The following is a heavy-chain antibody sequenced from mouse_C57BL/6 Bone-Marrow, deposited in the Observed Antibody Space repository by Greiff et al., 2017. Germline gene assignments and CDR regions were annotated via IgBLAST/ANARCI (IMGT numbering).Heavy chain of an antibody. V-gene: IGHV3-6*01. J-gene: IGHJ3*01. CDR1: GYSITSGYY. Sequence: EESGPGLVKPSQSLSLTCSVTGYSITSGYYWNWIRQFPGNKLEWMGYISYDGSNNYNPSLKNRISITRDTSKNQFFLKLNSVTTEDTATYYCARNLITTVPFAYWGQGTLVTVSA. CDR3: ARNLITTVPFAY. CDR2: ISYDGSN. D-gene: IGHD1-1*01.